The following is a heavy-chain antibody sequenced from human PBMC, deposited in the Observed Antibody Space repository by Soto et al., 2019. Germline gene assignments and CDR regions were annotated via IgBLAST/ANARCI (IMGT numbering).Heavy chain of an antibody. J-gene: IGHJ6*02. D-gene: IGHD3-10*01. Sequence: PSETLSLTCTVSGGSISSYYWSWIRQPPGKGLEWIGYIYYSGSTNYNPSLKSRVTISVDTSKNQFSLKLSSVTAADTAVYYCARAHWFGELLFGMDVWGQGTTVTVSS. V-gene: IGHV4-59*01. CDR3: ARAHWFGELLFGMDV. CDR2: IYYSGST. CDR1: GGSISSYY.